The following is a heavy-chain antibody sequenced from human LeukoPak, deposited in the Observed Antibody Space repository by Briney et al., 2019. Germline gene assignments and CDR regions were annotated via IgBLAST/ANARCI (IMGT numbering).Heavy chain of an antibody. Sequence: GASVKVSCKASGYTFTSYAMHWVRQAPGQGLEWMGWINPNSGGTNYAQKFQGRVTMTRDTSISTAYMELSRLRSDDTAVYYCARDHRIAAAGGDWLDPWGQGTLVTVSS. D-gene: IGHD6-13*01. CDR2: INPNSGGT. V-gene: IGHV1-2*02. CDR1: GYTFTSYA. J-gene: IGHJ5*02. CDR3: ARDHRIAAAGGDWLDP.